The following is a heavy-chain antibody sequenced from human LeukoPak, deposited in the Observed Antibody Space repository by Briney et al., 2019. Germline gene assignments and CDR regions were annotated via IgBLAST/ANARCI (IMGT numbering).Heavy chain of an antibody. CDR3: AKVRGYSYGPFDY. CDR2: ISWNSVTI. Sequence: GGSLRLSCAASGLTFDDYAIHWVRQAPGKGLEWVSGISWNSVTIGYADSVKGRFTISRDNAKNSLYLQMNSLRAEDTALYYCAKVRGYSYGPFDYWGQGTLVTVSS. J-gene: IGHJ4*02. V-gene: IGHV3-9*01. CDR1: GLTFDDYA. D-gene: IGHD5-18*01.